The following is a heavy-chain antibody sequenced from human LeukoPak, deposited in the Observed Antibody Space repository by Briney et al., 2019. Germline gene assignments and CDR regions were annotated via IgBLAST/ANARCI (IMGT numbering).Heavy chain of an antibody. CDR2: ISAGNGNT. J-gene: IGHJ4*02. CDR1: GYTFTSYA. D-gene: IGHD1-26*01. V-gene: IGHV1-3*01. CDR3: ARDSGSGNNDY. Sequence: ASVKVSCKTSGYTFTSYAIHWVRQAPGQRLEWMGWISAGNGNTKYSQNFQGRVTFISNTSATTAFMELSSLRSEDAAVYYCARDSGSGNNDYWGQGALVTVSS.